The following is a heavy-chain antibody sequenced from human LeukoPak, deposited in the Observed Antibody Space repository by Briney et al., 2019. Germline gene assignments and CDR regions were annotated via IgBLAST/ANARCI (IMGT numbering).Heavy chain of an antibody. V-gene: IGHV4-38-2*01. D-gene: IGHD1-26*01. CDR3: ARLSNRDSGSYFYFDY. CDR2: IYHSGST. J-gene: IGHJ4*02. CDR1: GYSISSRYY. Sequence: PSETLSLTCAVSGYSISSRYYWGWIRQPPGKGLEWIGSIYHSGSTYYNPSLKSRVTISVDTSKNQFSLKLSSVTAADPAVYYCARLSNRDSGSYFYFDYWGQGTLVTVSS.